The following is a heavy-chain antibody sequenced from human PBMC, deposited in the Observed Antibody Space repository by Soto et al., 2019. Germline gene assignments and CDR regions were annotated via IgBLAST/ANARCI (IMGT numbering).Heavy chain of an antibody. CDR3: ARESSLLGWGAFDV. CDR2: ISYEESDT. D-gene: IGHD3-10*01. Sequence: QVQLVESGGGLAQPGKSLRLSCSASGFLFNTFGMHWVRQAPGKGLEWVTMISYEESDTKYADSVKGRFTVSRDNSENTLYLDMKSLRAEDTAVYFCARESSLLGWGAFDVWGQGTMVIVSS. V-gene: IGHV3-30*03. J-gene: IGHJ3*01. CDR1: GFLFNTFG.